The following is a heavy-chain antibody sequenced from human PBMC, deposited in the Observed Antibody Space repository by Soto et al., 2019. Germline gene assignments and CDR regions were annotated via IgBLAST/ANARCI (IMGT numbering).Heavy chain of an antibody. J-gene: IGHJ4*02. CDR3: ARGRGLYNSGRSQLDS. CDR1: GDSFSKYT. Sequence: ASVKVSCKASGDSFSKYTVNWVRQAPRQGLEWMGGIIPRFGTTNFAPTLQGRVTITADQSMNTAYMELSSLRSEDTALYYCARGRGLYNSGRSQLDSWGQGTLVTVSS. CDR2: IIPRFGTT. D-gene: IGHD1-1*01. V-gene: IGHV1-69*13.